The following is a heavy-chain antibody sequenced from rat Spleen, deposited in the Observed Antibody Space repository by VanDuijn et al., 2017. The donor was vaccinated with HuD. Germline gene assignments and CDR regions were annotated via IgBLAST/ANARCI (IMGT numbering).Heavy chain of an antibody. CDR1: GFTFNNYW. D-gene: IGHD1-1*01. V-gene: IGHV5-31*01. CDR3: ARQGYYTPFDY. CDR2: ISTGGGIT. J-gene: IGHJ2*01. Sequence: EVRLVESGGGLVQPGRSLKLSCVASGFTFNNYWMTWIRQAPGKGLEWVASISTGGGITYYRDSVKGRFTISGDNTKSTLYLQMDSLRSEDTATYYCARQGYYTPFDYWGQGVMVTVSS.